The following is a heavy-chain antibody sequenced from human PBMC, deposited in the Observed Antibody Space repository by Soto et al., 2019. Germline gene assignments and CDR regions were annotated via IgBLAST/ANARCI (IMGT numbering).Heavy chain of an antibody. V-gene: IGHV2-5*02. CDR3: AHRRVQMGFY. Sequence: QITLKESGPPLVKPTQTRTLSCTFSGFSLSTSGVGVGWIRQPPGKALEWLAVIYWDDNKYYSSSLKSRLTITKDTSKNQVVLTLINMDPVDTATYYCAHRRVQMGFYWGQGTLVTVSS. D-gene: IGHD1-26*01. J-gene: IGHJ4*02. CDR2: IYWDDNK. CDR1: GFSLSTSGVG.